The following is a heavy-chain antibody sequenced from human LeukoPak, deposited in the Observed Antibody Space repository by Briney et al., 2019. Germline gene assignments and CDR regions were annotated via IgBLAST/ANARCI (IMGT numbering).Heavy chain of an antibody. J-gene: IGHJ3*01. CDR1: GYTFTNYY. CDR2: VNPNSADT. D-gene: IGHD1-7*01. V-gene: IGHV1-2*02. CDR3: AAFIPVRGTRGTFDF. Sequence: ASVKVSCKTSGYTFTNYYIHWVRQAPGQGLEWMGWVNPNSADTNYAQKFQDRVTMTRDTSINTAFMELSSLRSDDTAVYYCAAFIPVRGTRGTFDFWGQGTMVSVSS.